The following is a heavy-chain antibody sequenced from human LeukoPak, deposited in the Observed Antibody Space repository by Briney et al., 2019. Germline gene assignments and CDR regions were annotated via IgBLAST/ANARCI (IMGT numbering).Heavy chain of an antibody. D-gene: IGHD4-17*01. CDR2: ISGSGRST. V-gene: IGHV3-23*01. CDR1: GFTYSRYP. J-gene: IGHJ4*02. Sequence: GGPLRHSCAPSGFTYSRYPMSWAPHAPGKALEWVSAISGSGRSTYYAPPVKGRFTISRDNSKNTLYLQMNSLRAEDTAVYYCAKNDYGDYVELYYFDYWGQGTLVTVSS. CDR3: AKNDYGDYVELYYFDY.